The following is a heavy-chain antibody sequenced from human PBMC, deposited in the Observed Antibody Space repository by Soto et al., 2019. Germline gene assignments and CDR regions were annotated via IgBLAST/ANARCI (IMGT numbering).Heavy chain of an antibody. D-gene: IGHD2-8*02. J-gene: IGHJ6*02. CDR1: GYIFTNYW. CDR2: IDPSRGST. Sequence: QDQLVQSGAEVKKPGASVKVSCEASGYIFTNYWISWVRLAPGQGLEWMGIIDPSRGSTTYAPKFQGRITMTRDTAAYTASMELSSLRSEDTAVYYCAVSGGNMPPYPSSGLDVWGQGTTVIVSS. V-gene: IGHV1-46*01. CDR3: AVSGGNMPPYPSSGLDV.